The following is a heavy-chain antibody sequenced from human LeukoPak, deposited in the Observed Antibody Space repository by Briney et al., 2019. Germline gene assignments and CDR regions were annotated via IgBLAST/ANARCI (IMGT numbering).Heavy chain of an antibody. J-gene: IGHJ5*02. D-gene: IGHD2-15*01. CDR2: INPNGGST. CDR3: ARASRYCSGGSCYSRLHWFDP. Sequence: ASVKVSCKASGYTFTSYYMHWVRQAPGQGLEWMGIINPNGGSTSYAQKFQGRVTMTRDTSTSTAYMELSSLRSEDTAVYYCARASRYCSGGSCYSRLHWFDPWGQGTLVTVSS. V-gene: IGHV1-46*01. CDR1: GYTFTSYY.